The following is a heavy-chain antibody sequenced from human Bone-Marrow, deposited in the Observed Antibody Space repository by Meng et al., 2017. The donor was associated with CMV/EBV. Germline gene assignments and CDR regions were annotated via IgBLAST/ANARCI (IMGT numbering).Heavy chain of an antibody. CDR2: INPNSGGT. Sequence: ASVKVSCKACVGTFSSYTISWVRQAPGQGLEWMGWINPNSGGTNYAQKFQGRVTMTRDTSISTAYMELSRLRSDDTAVYYCARGEFSSWYGGRLVDYWGQGTLVTVYS. D-gene: IGHD6-13*01. J-gene: IGHJ4*02. CDR1: VGTFSSYT. V-gene: IGHV1-2*02. CDR3: ARGEFSSWYGGRLVDY.